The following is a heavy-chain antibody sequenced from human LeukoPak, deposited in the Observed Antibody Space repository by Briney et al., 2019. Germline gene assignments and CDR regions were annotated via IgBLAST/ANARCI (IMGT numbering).Heavy chain of an antibody. J-gene: IGHJ4*02. D-gene: IGHD6-19*01. CDR1: GFTFSSYA. CDR3: AEDHYSSGRRPIYYFDF. V-gene: IGHV3-23*01. Sequence: PGGSLRLSCAASGFTFSSYAMSWVRQTPGKGLEWVSATRSGGGSTHYADSVKGRFTISRDNSKNTVYLQMNSLRAEDTAGYYCAEDHYSSGRRPIYYFDFWGQGTLVTVSS. CDR2: TRSGGGST.